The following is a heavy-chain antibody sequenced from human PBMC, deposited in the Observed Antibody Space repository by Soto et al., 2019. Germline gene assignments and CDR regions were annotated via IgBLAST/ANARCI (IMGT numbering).Heavy chain of an antibody. J-gene: IGHJ4*02. Sequence: HSYSTDITRAVSRETISSYYLSWIRKPPGKGLEWIGYIYYSGSTNYNPSLKSRVTISVDTSKNQFSLKLSSVTAADTAVYYCARSMVLDSWGQGTLVTGSS. CDR2: IYYSGST. CDR1: RETISSYY. D-gene: IGHD2-8*01. CDR3: ARSMVLDS. V-gene: IGHV4-59*07.